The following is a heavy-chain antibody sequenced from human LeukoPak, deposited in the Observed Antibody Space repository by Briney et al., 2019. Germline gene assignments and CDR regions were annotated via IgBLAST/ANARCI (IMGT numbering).Heavy chain of an antibody. V-gene: IGHV3-21*01. CDR2: ISSSSSYI. Sequence: GGSLRLSCAASGFTFSSYSINWVRQAPGKGLEWVSSISSSSSYIYYADSVKGRFTISRDNAKNSLYLQMNSLRAEDTAVYYCARTDGPTAEFDYWGQGTLVTVSS. CDR1: GFTFSSYS. D-gene: IGHD6-13*01. J-gene: IGHJ4*02. CDR3: ARTDGPTAEFDY.